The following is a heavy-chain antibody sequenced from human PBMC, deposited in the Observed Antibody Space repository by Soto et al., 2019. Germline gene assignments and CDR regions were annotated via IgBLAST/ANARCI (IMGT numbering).Heavy chain of an antibody. CDR2: ISSGGDT. Sequence: PGGSLRLSCAASGFTFTTYAMSWVRQAPGKGLEWVSSISSGGDTYYADSVKGRFTISRDSSKNTLYLQMNNLRAEDTATYYCDKDYGSGYYAFDIWGRGTMVTVSS. D-gene: IGHD3-22*01. V-gene: IGHV3-23*01. CDR1: GFTFTTYA. CDR3: DKDYGSGYYAFDI. J-gene: IGHJ3*02.